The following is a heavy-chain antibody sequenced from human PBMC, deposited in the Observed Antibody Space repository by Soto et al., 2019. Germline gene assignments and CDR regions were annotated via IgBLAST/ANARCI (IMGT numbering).Heavy chain of an antibody. D-gene: IGHD3-10*01. CDR3: AKDPLLWFGELFDRPANWFDP. J-gene: IGHJ5*02. CDR2: ISGSGGST. Sequence: EVQLLESGGGLVQPGGSLRLSCAASGFTFSSYAMSWVRQAPGKGLEWVSAISGSGGSTYYADSVKGRFTISRDNSKNTLYLQMNSLRAEDTAVYYCAKDPLLWFGELFDRPANWFDPWGQGTLVTVSS. CDR1: GFTFSSYA. V-gene: IGHV3-23*01.